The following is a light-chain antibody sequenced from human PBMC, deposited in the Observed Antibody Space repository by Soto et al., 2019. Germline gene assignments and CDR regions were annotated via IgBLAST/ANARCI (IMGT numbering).Light chain of an antibody. V-gene: IGKV1-39*01. CDR1: QGSSSY. Sequence: DIKMTQSRSTLSASVGDRVTISCRMSQGSSSYLAWYQQKPRKDPKLLICAASSLQSGVPSRFSGSRSGPDFTLTISSLQREAFATCCCQHGYSSPPTFGQGTQV. CDR3: QHGYSSPPT. J-gene: IGKJ1*01. CDR2: AAS.